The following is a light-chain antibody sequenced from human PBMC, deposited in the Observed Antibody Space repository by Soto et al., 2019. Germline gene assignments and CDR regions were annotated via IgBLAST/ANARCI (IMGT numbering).Light chain of an antibody. V-gene: IGKV1-17*03. CDR3: LQYDSYSWA. Sequence: DIQMTQSPSVMSASVGDRVTITCRASQDISNYLAWFQHNPGQVPKRLIYAASSLQSGVPSRFSGSGSGTEFTLTISSLQPEDFATYYCLQYDSYSWAFGQGTKVDIK. J-gene: IGKJ1*01. CDR2: AAS. CDR1: QDISNY.